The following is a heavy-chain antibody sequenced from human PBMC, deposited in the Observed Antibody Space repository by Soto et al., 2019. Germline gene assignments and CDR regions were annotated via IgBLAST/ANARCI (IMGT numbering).Heavy chain of an antibody. CDR1: GGSFSGYY. Sequence: SETLSLTCAVYGGSFSGYYWSWIRQPPGKGLEWIGEINHSGSTNYNPSLKSRVTISVDTSKNQFSLKLSSVTAADTAVYYRARGPSYSSGWFRFFSYWGQGTLVTVSS. D-gene: IGHD6-19*01. J-gene: IGHJ4*02. CDR2: INHSGST. V-gene: IGHV4-34*01. CDR3: ARGPSYSSGWFRFFSY.